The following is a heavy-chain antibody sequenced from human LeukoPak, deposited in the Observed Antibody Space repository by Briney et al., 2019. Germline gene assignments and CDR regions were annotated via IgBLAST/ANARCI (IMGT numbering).Heavy chain of an antibody. CDR2: IYSGGST. D-gene: IGHD5-24*01. V-gene: IGHV3-53*01. CDR3: ARDTSREGEPRFDY. Sequence: GGSLRLSCAASRFTFNSYAMSWVRQAPGKGLEWVSVIYSGGSTYYADSVKGRFTISRDNSKNTLYLQMNSLRAEDTAVYYCARDTSREGEPRFDYWGQGTLVTASS. CDR1: RFTFNSYA. J-gene: IGHJ4*02.